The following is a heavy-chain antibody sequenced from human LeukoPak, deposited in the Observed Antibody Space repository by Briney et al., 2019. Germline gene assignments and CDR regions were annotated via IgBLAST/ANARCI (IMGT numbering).Heavy chain of an antibody. J-gene: IGHJ6*03. D-gene: IGHD3-22*01. V-gene: IGHV4-34*01. CDR3: ARGRHDITMIVVVMTSVSYYLDV. CDR2: INPSGST. CDR1: GGSFSGYH. Sequence: SETQSLTRAVCGGSFSGYHWTWIRQSPGKGLEWIGDINPSGSTYYNPSLKSRLTISVATSKNQFSLKLRSVTAADTAVYYCARGRHDITMIVVVMTSVSYYLDVWGKGTTVTVS.